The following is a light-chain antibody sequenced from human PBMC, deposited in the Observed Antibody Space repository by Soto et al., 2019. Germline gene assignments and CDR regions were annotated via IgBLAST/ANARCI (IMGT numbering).Light chain of an antibody. V-gene: IGLV2-14*01. CDR1: SSDVGGYNY. CDR3: SSYTSSSIV. J-gene: IGLJ1*01. CDR2: YVS. Sequence: QSALTQPASVSGSPGQSITISCTGTSSDVGGYNYVSWYQQHPGKAPKLMIYYVSNRPSGVSNRFSGSKSGNTASLTISGLQAEDEADYYCSSYTSSSIVFGTGTKLTVL.